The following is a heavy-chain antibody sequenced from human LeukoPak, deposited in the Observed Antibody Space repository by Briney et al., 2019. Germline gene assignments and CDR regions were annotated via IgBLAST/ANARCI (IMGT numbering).Heavy chain of an antibody. CDR3: ARPRLGIAAAGDDAFDI. CDR2: IIPIFGTA. CDR1: GGTFSSYA. V-gene: IGHV1-69*13. D-gene: IGHD6-13*01. J-gene: IGHJ3*02. Sequence: SVKVSCKASGGTFSSYAISWVRQAPGQGLEWMGGIIPIFGTANYAQKFQGRVTITADESTSTAYMELSSLRSEDTAVYYCARPRLGIAAAGDDAFDIWGQGTMVTVSS.